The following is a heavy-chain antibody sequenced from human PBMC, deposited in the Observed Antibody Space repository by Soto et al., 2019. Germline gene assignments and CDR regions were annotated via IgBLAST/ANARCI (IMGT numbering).Heavy chain of an antibody. J-gene: IGHJ4*02. D-gene: IGHD4-4*01. CDR3: AREKQYSFDY. CDR2: IYYSGNT. CDR1: GGSISSTVYY. V-gene: IGHV4-31*03. Sequence: SETLSLTCTVSGGSISSTVYYWSWIRQHPGKGLEWIAYIYYSGNTHYNPSLKSRVSISVDTSKDQFSLKLSSVTAADTAVYYCAREKQYSFDYWGQGALVTRLL.